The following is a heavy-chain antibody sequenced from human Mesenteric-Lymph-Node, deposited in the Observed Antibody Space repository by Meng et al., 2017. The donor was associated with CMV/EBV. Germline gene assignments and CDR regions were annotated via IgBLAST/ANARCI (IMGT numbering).Heavy chain of an antibody. CDR1: GFTFSSYY. Sequence: GESLKISCAASGFTFSSYYMHWVRRVPGKGLVWGSRINSDGSSTSYADSVKGRFTISRDNAKNTLYLQMNSLRVEDTAVYYCVRAVAVAGTGGFYWGQGTLVTVSS. V-gene: IGHV3-74*01. D-gene: IGHD6-19*01. CDR2: INSDGSST. CDR3: VRAVAVAGTGGFY. J-gene: IGHJ4*02.